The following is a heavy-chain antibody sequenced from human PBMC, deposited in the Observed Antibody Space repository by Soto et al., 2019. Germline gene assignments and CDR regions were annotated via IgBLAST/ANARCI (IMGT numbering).Heavy chain of an antibody. V-gene: IGHV3-9*01. CDR2: ISWNSGSI. Sequence: PGGSLRLSGAASGITFEDYAMHWVRQAPGKGLEWVSGISWNSGSIGYADSVKGRFTISRDNAKNSLYLQMNSLRAEDTALYYCAKDIDYYSSGPDYWGQGTLVTVSS. J-gene: IGHJ4*02. CDR1: GITFEDYA. CDR3: AKDIDYYSSGPDY. D-gene: IGHD3-22*01.